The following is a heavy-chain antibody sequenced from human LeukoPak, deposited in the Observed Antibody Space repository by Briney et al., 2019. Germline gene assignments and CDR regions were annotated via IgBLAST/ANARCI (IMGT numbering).Heavy chain of an antibody. D-gene: IGHD2-2*01. CDR2: IWYDGSNK. V-gene: IGHV3-33*01. Sequence: GGSLRLSCAASGFTFSSYGMHWVRQAPGKGLEWVAVIWYDGSNKYYADSVKGRFTISRDNSKNTLYLQMNSLRAEDTAVYYCARDGIVVVPAAMLHNYYYGMDVWGQGTTVTISS. CDR1: GFTFSSYG. CDR3: ARDGIVVVPAAMLHNYYYGMDV. J-gene: IGHJ6*02.